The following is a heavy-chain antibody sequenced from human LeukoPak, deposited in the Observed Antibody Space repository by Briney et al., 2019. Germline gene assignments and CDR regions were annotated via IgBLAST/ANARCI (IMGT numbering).Heavy chain of an antibody. CDR2: IDWDNDK. J-gene: IGHJ4*02. Sequence: SGPTLLNPTQTLTLTRTFSGFSLSTGGMCVSWIRQPPGKALERLARIDWDNDKYYSTSLKTRLTISKDTSKNQVVLTMTNMDPVDTATYYCARGYYDTSAYIDYWGQGTLVTVSS. CDR3: ARGYYDTSAYIDY. CDR1: GFSLSTGGMC. D-gene: IGHD3-22*01. V-gene: IGHV2-70*11.